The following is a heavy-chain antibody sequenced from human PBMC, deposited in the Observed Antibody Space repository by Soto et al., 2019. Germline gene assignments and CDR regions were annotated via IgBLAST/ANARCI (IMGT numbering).Heavy chain of an antibody. D-gene: IGHD2-2*01. J-gene: IGHJ4*02. CDR2: ISPYNGNT. V-gene: IGHV1-18*01. Sequence: HVQLLQSGGELKKPGASVKVSCNTSGFTVNTYFISWVRQAPGQGLEWMGWISPYNGNTKYGEKFQGRVTMTTDTITRTAYMELRNLRFDDTAVYYCARDTSNSFDYWGQGTLVTVSS. CDR3: ARDTSNSFDY. CDR1: GFTVNTYF.